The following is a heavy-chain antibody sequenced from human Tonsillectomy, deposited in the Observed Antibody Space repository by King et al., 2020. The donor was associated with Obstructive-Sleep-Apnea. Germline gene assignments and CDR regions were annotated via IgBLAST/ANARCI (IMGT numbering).Heavy chain of an antibody. CDR3: ARLSHYGDYRGGAFDI. V-gene: IGHV1-69*01. CDR2: SNPIFVTA. J-gene: IGHJ3*02. CDR1: GVTFSSYA. Sequence: QLVQSGAEVNKPGSSVKVSCKASGVTFSSYAISWVRQAPGQGLEWMGGSNPIFVTANYAQKFQGRVTITADESTSTAYMELSSLRSEDTAVYYCARLSHYGDYRGGAFDIWGQGTMVTVSS. D-gene: IGHD4-17*01.